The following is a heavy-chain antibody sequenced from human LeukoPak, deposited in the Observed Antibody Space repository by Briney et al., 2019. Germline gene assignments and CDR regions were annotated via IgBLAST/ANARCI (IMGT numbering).Heavy chain of an antibody. CDR3: ARDGQAAAYYYYYGMDV. D-gene: IGHD2-2*01. J-gene: IGHJ6*02. CDR2: IWYDGSNK. V-gene: IGHV3-33*08. Sequence: GGSLRLSCAASGFTFSSYNMNWVRQAPGKGLEWVAVIWYDGSNKYYADSVKGRFTISRDNSKNTLYLQMNSLRAEDTAVYYCARDGQAAAYYYYYGMDVWGQGTTVTVSS. CDR1: GFTFSSYN.